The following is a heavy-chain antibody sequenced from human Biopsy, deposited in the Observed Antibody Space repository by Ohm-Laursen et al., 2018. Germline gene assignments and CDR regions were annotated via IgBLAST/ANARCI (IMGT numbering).Heavy chain of an antibody. V-gene: IGHV4-39*01. CDR3: ARLQGGVVINYSWFDP. CDR1: GGSIRSNGFY. D-gene: IGHD3-3*01. J-gene: IGHJ5*02. CDR2: ISYRGTT. Sequence: SETLSLTCTVSGGSIRSNGFYWGWIRQPPGKGLEWIGSISYRGTTSYNPSLKSRVAISVDTSKNQLSLSLNSVTAADTAVFYCARLQGGVVINYSWFDPWGQGILVTVSS.